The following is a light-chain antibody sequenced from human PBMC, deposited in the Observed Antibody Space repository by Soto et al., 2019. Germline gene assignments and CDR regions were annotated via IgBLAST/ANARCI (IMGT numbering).Light chain of an antibody. CDR2: EVA. V-gene: IGLV2-23*02. CDR3: SSFSSITREV. Sequence: QSALTQPASVSGSPGQSITISCTGTSTDPATYDLVSWYQQHPGKAPQLIIYEVAKRPSGVSARFSGSQSGDTASLTISGLQTEDEADYYCSSFSSITREVFGGGTKLTVL. CDR1: STDPATYDL. J-gene: IGLJ2*01.